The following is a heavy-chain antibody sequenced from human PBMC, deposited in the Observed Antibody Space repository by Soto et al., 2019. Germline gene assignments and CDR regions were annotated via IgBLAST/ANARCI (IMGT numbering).Heavy chain of an antibody. V-gene: IGHV1-2*02. Sequence: QAQMVQSGAEVKKSGASVKVSCKASGYTFIYYYIHWVRQAPGQGLEWMGWVNPDSGGTSYAQKFQGRVTMTRDTSISTAYMELSGLTSDDTAVYYCARGPSTGGHDYWGQGTLVTVSS. CDR1: GYTFIYYY. D-gene: IGHD3-16*01. J-gene: IGHJ4*02. CDR3: ARGPSTGGHDY. CDR2: VNPDSGGT.